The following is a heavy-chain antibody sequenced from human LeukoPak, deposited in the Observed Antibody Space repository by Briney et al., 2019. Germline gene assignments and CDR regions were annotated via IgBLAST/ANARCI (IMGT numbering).Heavy chain of an antibody. D-gene: IGHD3-10*01. CDR3: ARGHGSGSYNY. CDR1: GASITSDGYY. Sequence: PSQTLSLTCTVAGASITSDGYYWSWIRQPPGKGLEWIGYIYHSGSTYYNPSLKSRVTISIDRSKNQFSLKLSSVTAADTAVYFCARGHGSGSYNYWGQGSLVTVSS. J-gene: IGHJ4*02. CDR2: IYHSGST. V-gene: IGHV4-30-2*01.